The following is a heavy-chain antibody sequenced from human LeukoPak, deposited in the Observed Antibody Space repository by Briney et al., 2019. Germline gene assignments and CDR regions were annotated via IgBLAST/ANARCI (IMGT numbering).Heavy chain of an antibody. D-gene: IGHD7-27*01. J-gene: IGHJ3*02. CDR1: GGSISSYY. CDR2: IYYSGST. CDR3: ARARDWGPKTGVSAFDI. V-gene: IGHV4-59*01. Sequence: PSETLSLTCTVSGGSISSYYWSWIRQPPGKGLEWIGYIYYSGSTNYNPSLKSRVTISVDTSKNQFSLKLSSVTAADTAVYYCARARDWGPKTGVSAFDIWGQGTMVTVSS.